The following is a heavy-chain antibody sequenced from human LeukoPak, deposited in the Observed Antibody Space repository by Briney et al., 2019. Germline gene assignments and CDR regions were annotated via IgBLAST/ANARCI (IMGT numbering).Heavy chain of an antibody. CDR2: IKQDGSEK. Sequence: GGSLRLSRAASGFTFSSYWMSWVRQAPGKGLEWVANIKQDGSEKYYVDFVKGRFTISRDNAKNSLDLQMNSLRAEDTAVYYCAREASGRSFDFWGQGTLVTVSS. CDR1: GFTFSSYW. V-gene: IGHV3-7*01. D-gene: IGHD3-10*01. CDR3: AREASGRSFDF. J-gene: IGHJ4*02.